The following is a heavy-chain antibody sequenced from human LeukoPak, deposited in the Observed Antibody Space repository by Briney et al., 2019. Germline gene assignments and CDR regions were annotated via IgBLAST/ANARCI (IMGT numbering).Heavy chain of an antibody. J-gene: IGHJ4*02. CDR3: ARPIAAAGLFDY. CDR1: GYTFTSYY. CDR2: INPSGGSA. V-gene: IGHV1-46*01. D-gene: IGHD6-13*01. Sequence: GASVKVSCKASGYTFTSYYMHWVRQAPGQGLEWMGIINPSGGSASYAQKFQGRVTMTRDTSTSTVYMELSSLRSEDTAVYYCARPIAAAGLFDYWGQGTLVTVSS.